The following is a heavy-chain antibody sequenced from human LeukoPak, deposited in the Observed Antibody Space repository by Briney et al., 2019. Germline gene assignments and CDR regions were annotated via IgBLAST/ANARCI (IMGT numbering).Heavy chain of an antibody. D-gene: IGHD2-21*02. J-gene: IGHJ6*03. CDR2: IYHSGST. V-gene: IGHV4-59*01. CDR3: ARGDSPPSHYYYDMDV. Sequence: PSETLSLTCTVPRASLYNYFWSRVRQPPGKGLEWIGYIYHSGSTNYNPSLESRVTMSIDMWADQFSLKLTSVTAADTAVYFCARGDSPPSHYYYDMDVWGKGTTVTVSS. CDR1: RASLYNYF.